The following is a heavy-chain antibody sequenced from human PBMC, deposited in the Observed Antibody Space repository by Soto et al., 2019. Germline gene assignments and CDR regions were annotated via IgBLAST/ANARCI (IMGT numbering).Heavy chain of an antibody. Sequence: QVQLVESGGGVVQPGRSLRLSCAASGFTFSSYGMHWVRQAPGKGLEWVAVIWYDGSNKYYADSVKGRFTISRDNSKNTLYLQMNSLRAEDTAVYYCARGGHIVVVADGAFNYWGQGTLVTVSS. D-gene: IGHD2-21*01. J-gene: IGHJ4*02. CDR1: GFTFSSYG. CDR3: ARGGHIVVVADGAFNY. V-gene: IGHV3-33*01. CDR2: IWYDGSNK.